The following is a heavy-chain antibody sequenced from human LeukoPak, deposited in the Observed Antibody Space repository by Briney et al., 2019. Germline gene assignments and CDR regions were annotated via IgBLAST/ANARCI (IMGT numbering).Heavy chain of an antibody. V-gene: IGHV5-51*01. Sequence: HGEPLKISCKGSGYSFTSYWIGWVRQMPGKGLEWMGIIYPGDSDTRYSPSFQGQVTISADKSISTAYLQWSSLKASDTAMYYCARHRPSITGTVDGFDYWGQGTLVTVSS. CDR3: ARHRPSITGTVDGFDY. J-gene: IGHJ4*02. D-gene: IGHD1-7*01. CDR1: GYSFTSYW. CDR2: IYPGDSDT.